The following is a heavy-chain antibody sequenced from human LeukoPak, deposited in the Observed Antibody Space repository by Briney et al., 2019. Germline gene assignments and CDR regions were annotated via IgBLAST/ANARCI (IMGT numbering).Heavy chain of an antibody. J-gene: IGHJ4*02. CDR2: INPSGGST. CDR1: GYTFTSYY. Sequence: GASVKVSCKASGYTFTSYYMHWVRQAPGQGLEWMGIINPSGGSTSYAQKLQGRVTMTRDTSTSTVYMELSSLRSEDTAVYYCARWSIAAADRAGIDYWGQGTLVTVSS. D-gene: IGHD6-13*01. CDR3: ARWSIAAADRAGIDY. V-gene: IGHV1-46*01.